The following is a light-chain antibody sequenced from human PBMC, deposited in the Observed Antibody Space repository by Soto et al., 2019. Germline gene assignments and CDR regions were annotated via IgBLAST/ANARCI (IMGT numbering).Light chain of an antibody. CDR3: AAWADSLSGRGV. CDR1: SSNIGNNY. Sequence: QSVLTQPPSASGTPGQRVTISCSGSSSNIGNNYVYWYQMVPGTAPKLLIYRNNQRPSGVPDRFSSSRSGTSASLAISGLRSEDEADYYCAAWADSLSGRGVFGGGTKLTVL. V-gene: IGLV1-47*01. J-gene: IGLJ2*01. CDR2: RNN.